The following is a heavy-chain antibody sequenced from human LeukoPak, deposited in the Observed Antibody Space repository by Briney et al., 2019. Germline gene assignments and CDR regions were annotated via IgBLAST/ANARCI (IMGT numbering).Heavy chain of an antibody. CDR1: GFTFSSYG. D-gene: IGHD2-21*02. CDR2: IRYDGSNQ. Sequence: GGSLRLSCAASGFTFSSYGMHWVRQAPGKGLERVAFIRYDGSNQYYPDSVKGRFTISRDNSKNTLYLQMNSLRAEDTAVYYCAKVLHSYENLLYCCGDCQNWFDPWGQGTLVTVSS. CDR3: AKVLHSYENLLYCCGDCQNWFDP. J-gene: IGHJ5*02. V-gene: IGHV3-30*02.